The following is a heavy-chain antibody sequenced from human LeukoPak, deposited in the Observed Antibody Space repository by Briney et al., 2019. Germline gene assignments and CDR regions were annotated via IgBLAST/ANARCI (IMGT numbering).Heavy chain of an antibody. Sequence: ASVKVSCKASGYTFTGYYMHWVRQAPGQGLAWMGWINPNSGGTNYAQKFQGRVTMTRDTSIGTAYMELSRLRSDDTAVYYCASSIAAAGTGISYYFDYWGQGTLVTVSS. V-gene: IGHV1-2*02. CDR1: GYTFTGYY. CDR3: ASSIAAAGTGISYYFDY. D-gene: IGHD6-13*01. J-gene: IGHJ4*02. CDR2: INPNSGGT.